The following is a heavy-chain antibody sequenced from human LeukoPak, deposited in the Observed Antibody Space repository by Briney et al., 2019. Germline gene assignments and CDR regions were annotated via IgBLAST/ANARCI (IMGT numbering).Heavy chain of an antibody. Sequence: NSSGDPVPHLRCLWWVLQWLLLELDPPAPGKGLEWIGEINHSGSTNYNPSLKSRVTISVDTSKNQFSLKLSSVTAADTAVYYCARARIRFWSGYYRPNAFDVWGQGTMVTVSS. J-gene: IGHJ3*01. V-gene: IGHV4-34*01. CDR2: INHSGST. CDR3: ARARIRFWSGYYRPNAFDV. D-gene: IGHD3-3*01. CDR1: WVLQWLL.